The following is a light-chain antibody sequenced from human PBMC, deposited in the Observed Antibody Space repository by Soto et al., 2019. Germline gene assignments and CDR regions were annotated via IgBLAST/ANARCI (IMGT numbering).Light chain of an antibody. V-gene: IGKV3-11*01. Sequence: ATLALSRGGRAPLSCSTKSALSSYLGWYQQKPGQDPRLLIYGASGRATGIPARFSGSGSGTDFTLTICSLEPEDFAVYYCQHRSNWPLSFGQGTRLEIK. CDR1: KSALSSY. J-gene: IGKJ5*01. CDR3: QHRSNWPLS. CDR2: GAS.